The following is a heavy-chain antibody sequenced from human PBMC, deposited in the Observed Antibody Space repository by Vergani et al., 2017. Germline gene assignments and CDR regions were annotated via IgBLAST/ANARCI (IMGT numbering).Heavy chain of an antibody. V-gene: IGHV3-33*01. CDR2: IWYDGSNK. CDR1: GFTFSSYG. J-gene: IGHJ4*02. CDR3: ARGDGLGNYYDFWSGYYRENFFDY. Sequence: VQLLESGGGVVQPGRSLRLSCAASGFTFSSYGMHWVRQAPGKGLEWVAVIWYDGSNKYYADSVKGRFTISRDNSKNTLYLQMNSLRAEDTAVYYCARGDGLGNYYDFWSGYYRENFFDYWGQGTLVTVSS. D-gene: IGHD3-3*01.